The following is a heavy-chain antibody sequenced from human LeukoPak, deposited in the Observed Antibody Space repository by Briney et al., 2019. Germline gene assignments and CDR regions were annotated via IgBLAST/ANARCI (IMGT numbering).Heavy chain of an antibody. CDR3: AKDNYDYGDYDGGDY. J-gene: IGHJ4*02. D-gene: IGHD4-17*01. CDR1: GFTFSTYG. Sequence: GGSLRLSCAASGFTFSTYGMHWVRQAPGKGLEGVAFIRYDGSNKYYADSVKGRFTISRDNSKNTLYLQMSSLRAEDTALYYCAKDNYDYGDYDGGDYWGQGTLVTVSS. V-gene: IGHV3-30*02. CDR2: IRYDGSNK.